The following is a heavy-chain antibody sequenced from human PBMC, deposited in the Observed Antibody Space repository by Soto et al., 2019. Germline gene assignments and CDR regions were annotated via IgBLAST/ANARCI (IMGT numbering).Heavy chain of an antibody. CDR2: ISAYNGNT. Sequence: ASVKVSCKASGYTFTSYGISWVRQAPGQGLEWMGWISAYNGNTNYAQKLQGRVTMTADASTSTAYMELRSLRSDDTAVYYCARRKAAAAEFDYWGQGTLVTVSS. J-gene: IGHJ4*02. CDR1: GYTFTSYG. CDR3: ARRKAAAAEFDY. D-gene: IGHD6-13*01. V-gene: IGHV1-18*01.